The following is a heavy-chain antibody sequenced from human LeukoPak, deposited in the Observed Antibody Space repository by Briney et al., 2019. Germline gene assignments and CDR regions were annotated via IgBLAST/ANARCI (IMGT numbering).Heavy chain of an antibody. CDR2: IYYSGNI. CDR1: GGSISSSSYY. J-gene: IGHJ6*03. Sequence: TSETLSLTCTVSGGSISSSSYYWVWIRQSPGKGLEWIGSIYYSGNIYYNPSLKSRVTISVDTSKNQFSLKLSSVTAADTAVYYCARAWSTYYYYYMDVWGKGTTVTVSS. CDR3: ARAWSTYYYYYMDV. D-gene: IGHD1-1*01. V-gene: IGHV4-39*07.